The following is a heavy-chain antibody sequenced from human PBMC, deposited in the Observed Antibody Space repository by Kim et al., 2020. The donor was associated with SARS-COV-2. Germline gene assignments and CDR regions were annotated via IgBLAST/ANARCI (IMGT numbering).Heavy chain of an antibody. V-gene: IGHV5-51*01. D-gene: IGHD3-10*01. Sequence: GESLKISCKGSGYSFTSYWIGWVRQMPGKGLEWMGIIYPGDSDTRYSPSFQGQVTISADKSISTAYLQWSSLKASDTAMYYCARLSMTSVRGVIISAQVGGWSQKNWFDPWGQGTLVTVSS. CDR1: GYSFTSYW. J-gene: IGHJ5*02. CDR2: IYPGDSDT. CDR3: ARLSMTSVRGVIISAQVGGWSQKNWFDP.